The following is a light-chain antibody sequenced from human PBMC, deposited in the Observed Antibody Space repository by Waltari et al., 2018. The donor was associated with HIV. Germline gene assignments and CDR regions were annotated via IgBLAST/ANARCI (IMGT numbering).Light chain of an antibody. CDR2: DRS. CDR3: HSYDSDNQI. V-gene: IGLV6-57*01. CDR1: SGSIASNS. Sequence: NFMLTQPHSVSDSPGKTVTISYTRNSGSIASNSVQWYQRRPGSSPTTVIFDRSQRPSVVSDRFSASIDTSSNSASLTIVGLKTEDEGDFFCHSYDSDNQIFGGGTKLTVL. J-gene: IGLJ2*01.